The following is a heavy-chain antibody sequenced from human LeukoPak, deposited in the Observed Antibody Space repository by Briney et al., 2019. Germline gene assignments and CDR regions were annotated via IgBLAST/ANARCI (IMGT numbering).Heavy chain of an antibody. CDR2: INSDGSST. CDR3: ARVDTAMGDAFDI. D-gene: IGHD5-18*01. J-gene: IGHJ3*02. Sequence: GGSLRLSCAASGFTFSSYWMHWARQAPGKGLVWVSRINSDGSSTSYADSVKGRFTISRDNAKNTLYLQMNSLRAEDTAVYYCARVDTAMGDAFDIWGQGTMVTVSS. CDR1: GFTFSSYW. V-gene: IGHV3-74*01.